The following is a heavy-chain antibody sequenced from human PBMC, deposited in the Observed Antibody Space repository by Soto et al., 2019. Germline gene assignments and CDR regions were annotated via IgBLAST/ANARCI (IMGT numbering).Heavy chain of an antibody. CDR2: VYSNESP. CDR3: GAFLAGG. CDR1: SASVTSGDFY. Sequence: QVQLQEPGPRLVSPSETLSLTCTVSSASVTSGDFYWSWIRQPPGKGLEWIGYVYSNESPLYNPARKSPTRQSVETFQNPFNLEPSSVSARGQAVYYCGAFLAGGWGQGFLVTVSS. J-gene: IGHJ4*02. V-gene: IGHV4-30-4*01.